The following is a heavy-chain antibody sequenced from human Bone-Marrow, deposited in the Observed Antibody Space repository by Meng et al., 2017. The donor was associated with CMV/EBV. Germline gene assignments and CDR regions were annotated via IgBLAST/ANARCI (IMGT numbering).Heavy chain of an antibody. D-gene: IGHD2-2*01. J-gene: IGHJ6*02. V-gene: IGHV1-69*10. CDR3: ARGYCSSTSCYSEGAYYYYGRDV. CDR1: GYTFTTYD. Sequence: SVKVSCKASGYTFTTYDINWVRQATGQGLEWMGGIIPILGIANYAQKFQGRVTITADKSTSTAYTELSSLRSEDTAVYYCARGYCSSTSCYSEGAYYYYGRDVWGQGTTVTVYS. CDR2: IIPILGIA.